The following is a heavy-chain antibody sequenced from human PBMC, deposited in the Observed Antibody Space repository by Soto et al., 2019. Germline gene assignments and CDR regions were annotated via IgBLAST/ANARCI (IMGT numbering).Heavy chain of an antibody. CDR3: ARDGRYGGNLTPDPAYNWFDP. V-gene: IGHV1-18*01. D-gene: IGHD4-17*01. J-gene: IGHJ5*02. Sequence: QVQLVQSGAEVKKPGASVKVSCKASGYTFTSYGISWVRQAPGQGLEWMGWISAYNGNTNYAQKLQGRVTMTTDTSTXXAXMXXRSLRSDDTAVYYCARDGRYGGNLTPDPAYNWFDPWGQGTLVTVSS. CDR2: ISAYNGNT. CDR1: GYTFTSYG.